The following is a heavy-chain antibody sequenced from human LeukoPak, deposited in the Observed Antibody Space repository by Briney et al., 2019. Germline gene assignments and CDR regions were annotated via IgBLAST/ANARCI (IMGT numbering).Heavy chain of an antibody. CDR1: GFTVSSNY. CDR2: IYSGGST. V-gene: IGHV3-66*01. J-gene: IGHJ4*02. Sequence: GGYLRLSCAASGFTVSSNYMSWVRQAPGKGLEWVSVIYSGGSTFYADSVKGRLTISRDNSKNTLYLHMDSLRAEDTAVYYCAGGVLPYYFDYWGQGTLVTVSS. CDR3: AGGVLPYYFDY.